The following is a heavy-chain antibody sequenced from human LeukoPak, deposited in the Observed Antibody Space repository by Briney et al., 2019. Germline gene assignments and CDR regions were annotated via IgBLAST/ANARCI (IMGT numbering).Heavy chain of an antibody. J-gene: IGHJ6*02. CDR3: ARHNQVTEPTSSYPSPMDV. CDR1: GGSVSGYF. D-gene: IGHD4-11*01. Sequence: SETLSLTCTVSGGSVSGYFWSWIRQPPGKGLEWVAYIHYTGTTNYNPSLKSRLIISVDTSKNQFSLKLSSVTAADTAVYYCARHNQVTEPTSSYPSPMDVWGQGTTVSVSS. V-gene: IGHV4-59*08. CDR2: IHYTGTT.